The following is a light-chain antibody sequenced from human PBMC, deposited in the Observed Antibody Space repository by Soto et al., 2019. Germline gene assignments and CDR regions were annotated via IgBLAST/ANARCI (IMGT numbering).Light chain of an antibody. Sequence: EIVLTQSPGTLSLSPGERAALYCRASQSVTSNYLAWYQQTPGQAPRLLFFGASIRATGIPDRFSGSGSGTDFTITISRLEPEDCEVYYCQQYGGSFRVFGPGTKVDIK. J-gene: IGKJ3*01. CDR2: GAS. V-gene: IGKV3-20*01. CDR3: QQYGGSFRV. CDR1: QSVTSNY.